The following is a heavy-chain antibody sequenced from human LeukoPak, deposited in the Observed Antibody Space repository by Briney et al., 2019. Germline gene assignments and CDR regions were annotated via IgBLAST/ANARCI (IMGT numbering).Heavy chain of an antibody. J-gene: IGHJ4*02. Sequence: GGSLRLSCAACGFTFSSYDMHWVRQATGKGLEWVSAIGTAGDTYYPGSVKGQFTISRDTSKNTLYLQMNSLRAEDTAVYYCAKGLFWFGEFSAPDYWGQGTLVTVSS. D-gene: IGHD3-10*01. CDR2: IGTAGDT. V-gene: IGHV3-13*03. CDR1: GFTFSSYD. CDR3: AKGLFWFGEFSAPDY.